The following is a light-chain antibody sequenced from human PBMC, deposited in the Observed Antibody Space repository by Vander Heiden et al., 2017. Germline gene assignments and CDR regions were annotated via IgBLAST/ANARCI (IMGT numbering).Light chain of an antibody. CDR1: QSVSSN. Sequence: EIVMTQSPATLSVSTGERATLSCRASQSVSSNLAWYQQKPGQAPRLLIYGASTRATGIPARFSGSGSGTEFTLTISSLQSEDFAVYYCQQYNNWPWGTFGQGTKVEIK. J-gene: IGKJ1*01. CDR2: GAS. V-gene: IGKV3-15*01. CDR3: QQYNNWPWGT.